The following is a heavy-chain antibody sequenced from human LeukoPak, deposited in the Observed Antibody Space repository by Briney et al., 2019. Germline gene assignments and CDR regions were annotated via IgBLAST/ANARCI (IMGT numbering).Heavy chain of an antibody. V-gene: IGHV3-30*03. D-gene: IGHD5-24*01. J-gene: IGHJ6*03. Sequence: GRSLRLSCAASGFTFSSYGMHWVRQAPGKGLEWVAVISYDGSNKYYADSVKGRFTISRDNSKNTLYLQMNSLRAEDTAVYYCARGGWLQKTYYYYYMDVWGKGTTVTVSS. CDR1: GFTFSSYG. CDR2: ISYDGSNK. CDR3: ARGGWLQKTYYYYYMDV.